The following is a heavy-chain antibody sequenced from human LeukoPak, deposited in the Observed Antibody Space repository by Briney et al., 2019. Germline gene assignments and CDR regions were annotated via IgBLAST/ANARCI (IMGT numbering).Heavy chain of an antibody. V-gene: IGHV3-11*01. D-gene: IGHD3-9*01. CDR3: ARGWSYYDILTGHYYMDV. J-gene: IGHJ6*03. Sequence: GGSLRLSCAASGFTFSDYYMSWIRQAPGKGLEWVSYIISSGSTIYYADSVKGRFTISRDNAKNSLYLQMNSLRAEDTAVYYCARGWSYYDILTGHYYMDVWGKGTTVTISS. CDR2: IISSGSTI. CDR1: GFTFSDYY.